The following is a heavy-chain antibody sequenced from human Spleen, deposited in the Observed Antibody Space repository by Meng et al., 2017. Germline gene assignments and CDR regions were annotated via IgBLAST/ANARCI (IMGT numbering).Heavy chain of an antibody. CDR1: GYTFTNYA. Sequence: QVQLVQSGAEVRKPGASVKFSCKASGYTFTNYAIHWVRQAPGQRLEWMGWINAGNGNTKYSQKFQGRVTITRETSASTAYMELSSLRSEDTAIYYCARDLNGDRGIYFDYWGQGTLVTVSS. J-gene: IGHJ4*02. CDR3: ARDLNGDRGIYFDY. CDR2: INAGNGNT. V-gene: IGHV1-3*01. D-gene: IGHD3-10*01.